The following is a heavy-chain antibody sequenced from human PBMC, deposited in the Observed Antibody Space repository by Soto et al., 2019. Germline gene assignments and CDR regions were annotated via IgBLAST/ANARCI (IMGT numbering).Heavy chain of an antibody. CDR2: MNPNTGNT. Sequence: QVQLVQSGAEVKKPGASVKVSCKASGYTFPNYDINWVRQATGQGLEWMGWMNPNTGNTGYSQKFQGRVAMTKNTTISTAYMELSGLRSEDTAVYYCARALRYCRSPSCLYYFDYWGQGTLVTVSS. J-gene: IGHJ4*02. D-gene: IGHD2-2*01. CDR1: GYTFPNYD. V-gene: IGHV1-8*01. CDR3: ARALRYCRSPSCLYYFDY.